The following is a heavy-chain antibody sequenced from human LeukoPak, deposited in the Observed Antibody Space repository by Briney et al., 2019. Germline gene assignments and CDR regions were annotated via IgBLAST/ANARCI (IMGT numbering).Heavy chain of an antibody. CDR1: VYTFTGYY. Sequence: ASVKVSCKASVYTFTGYYMHWVRQAPGQGLEWMGWINPNSGGTNYAQKFQGRVTMTRDTSISTAYMELSRLRSDDTAVYYCARLVDTATQGWFDPWGQGTLVTVSS. V-gene: IGHV1-2*02. J-gene: IGHJ5*02. D-gene: IGHD5-18*01. CDR2: INPNSGGT. CDR3: ARLVDTATQGWFDP.